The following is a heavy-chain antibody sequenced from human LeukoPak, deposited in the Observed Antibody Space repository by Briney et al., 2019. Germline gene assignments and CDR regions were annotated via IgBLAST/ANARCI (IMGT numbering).Heavy chain of an antibody. J-gene: IGHJ4*02. CDR2: INSDGSSI. D-gene: IGHD2-21*02. Sequence: PGGSLRLSCAASGLTLSNYWMHWVRQAPGKGLVWVSRINSDGSSISYADSVKGRFTISRDNAKNTLYLQMNSLRAEDTAVYYCASELASCGGDCSSRLDYWGQGTLVTVSS. CDR1: GLTLSNYW. V-gene: IGHV3-74*01. CDR3: ASELASCGGDCSSRLDY.